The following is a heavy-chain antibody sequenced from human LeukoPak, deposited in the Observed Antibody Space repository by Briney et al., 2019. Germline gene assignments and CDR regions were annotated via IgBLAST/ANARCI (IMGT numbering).Heavy chain of an antibody. J-gene: IGHJ4*02. Sequence: GGSLGLSCAASGFTFSSYAMSWVRQAPGKGLEWVSAISGSGGSTYYADSVKGRFTISRDNSKNTLYLQVNSLRAEDTAVYYCAKDADYYGSGSYPHWGQGTLVTVSS. D-gene: IGHD3-10*01. V-gene: IGHV3-23*01. CDR1: GFTFSSYA. CDR3: AKDADYYGSGSYPH. CDR2: ISGSGGST.